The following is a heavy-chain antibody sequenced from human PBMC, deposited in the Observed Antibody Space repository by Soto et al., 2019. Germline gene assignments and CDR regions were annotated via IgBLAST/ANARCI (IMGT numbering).Heavy chain of an antibody. Sequence: GGSLRLSCAASGFTFSGYAMHWVRQAPGKGLEWVAVISYDGSSKYYADSVKGRFTISRDNSKNTLYLQMNSLRAEDTAVYYCARDKFPYGFNWFDPWGQGTLVTVSS. J-gene: IGHJ5*02. CDR2: ISYDGSSK. V-gene: IGHV3-30-3*01. CDR3: ARDKFPYGFNWFDP. D-gene: IGHD4-17*01. CDR1: GFTFSGYA.